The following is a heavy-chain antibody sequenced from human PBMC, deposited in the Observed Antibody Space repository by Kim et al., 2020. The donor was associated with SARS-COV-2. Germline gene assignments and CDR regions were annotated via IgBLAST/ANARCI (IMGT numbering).Heavy chain of an antibody. CDR1: GGSFSGYY. CDR2: INHSGST. V-gene: IGHV4-34*01. D-gene: IGHD5-12*01. CDR3: ASIGRRWLQFP. J-gene: IGHJ4*02. Sequence: SETLSLTCAVYGGSFSGYYWSWIRQPPGKGLEWIGEINHSGSTNYNPSLKSRVTISVDTSKNQFSLKLSSVTAADTAVYYCASIGRRWLQFPWGQGTLVTVSS.